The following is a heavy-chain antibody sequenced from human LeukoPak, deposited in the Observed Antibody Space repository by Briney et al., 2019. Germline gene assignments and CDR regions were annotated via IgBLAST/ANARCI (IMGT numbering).Heavy chain of an antibody. V-gene: IGHV3-21*01. J-gene: IGHJ6*04. CDR1: GFTFSSYS. CDR3: ARANMARGADYGMDV. D-gene: IGHD3-10*01. CDR2: ISSSSSYI. Sequence: GGSLRLSCAASGFTFSSYSMNWVRQAPGKGLEWVSSISSSSSYIYYADSVKGRFTISRDNAKNSLYLQMNSLRAEDTAVYYCARANMARGADYGMDVWGKGTTVTVSS.